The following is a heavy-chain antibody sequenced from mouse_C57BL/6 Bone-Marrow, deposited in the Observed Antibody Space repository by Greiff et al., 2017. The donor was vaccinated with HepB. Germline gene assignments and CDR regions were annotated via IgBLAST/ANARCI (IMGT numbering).Heavy chain of an antibody. Sequence: VQLQESGPGLVQPSQSLSITCTVSGFSLTSYGVHWVRQPPGKGLEWLGVIWSGGSTDYNAAFISRLSISKDNSKSQVFFKMNSLQADDTAIYYWAKKRTGSYAMDYWGQGTSVTVSS. V-gene: IGHV2-4*01. CDR1: GFSLTSYG. CDR3: AKKRTGSYAMDY. J-gene: IGHJ4*01. D-gene: IGHD4-1*01. CDR2: IWSGGST.